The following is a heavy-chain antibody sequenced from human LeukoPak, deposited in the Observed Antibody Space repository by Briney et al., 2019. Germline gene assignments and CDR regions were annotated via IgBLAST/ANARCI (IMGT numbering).Heavy chain of an antibody. V-gene: IGHV1-69*04. Sequence: AASVKVSCKASGYTFTSYGISWVRQAPGQGLEWMGRIIPILGIANYAQKFQGRVTITADKSTSTAYMELSSLRSEDTAVYYCAREDLGYCSGGSCYSGAVLGYWGQGTLVTVSS. CDR3: AREDLGYCSGGSCYSGAVLGY. J-gene: IGHJ4*02. CDR2: IIPILGIA. D-gene: IGHD2-15*01. CDR1: GYTFTSYG.